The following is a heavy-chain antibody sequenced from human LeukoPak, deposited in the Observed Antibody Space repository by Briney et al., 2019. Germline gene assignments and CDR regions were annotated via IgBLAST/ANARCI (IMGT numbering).Heavy chain of an antibody. Sequence: GESLRISCKGSGYSITSYWISWVRQMPGKGLEWMGRIDPSDSYTNYSPSFQGHVTISADKSITTAYLQWSSLKASDTALYYCAYYDISTGYYTGFDYWGQGTLVTVSS. CDR2: IDPSDSYT. D-gene: IGHD3-9*01. J-gene: IGHJ4*02. V-gene: IGHV5-10-1*01. CDR3: AYYDISTGYYTGFDY. CDR1: GYSITSYW.